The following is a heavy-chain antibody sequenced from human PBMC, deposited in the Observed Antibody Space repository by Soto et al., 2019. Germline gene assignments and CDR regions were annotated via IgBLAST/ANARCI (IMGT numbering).Heavy chain of an antibody. CDR3: ARVGGYYGGYPNFDY. V-gene: IGHV4-59*01. D-gene: IGHD4-17*01. Sequence: SETLSLTCIVSGGSISSYYWSWIRQPPGKGLEWIGNIYYSGSTNYNPSRKSRVTISVDTSKNQFSLKLSSVTAADTAVYYCARVGGYYGGYPNFDYWGQGALVTVSS. J-gene: IGHJ4*02. CDR2: IYYSGST. CDR1: GGSISSYY.